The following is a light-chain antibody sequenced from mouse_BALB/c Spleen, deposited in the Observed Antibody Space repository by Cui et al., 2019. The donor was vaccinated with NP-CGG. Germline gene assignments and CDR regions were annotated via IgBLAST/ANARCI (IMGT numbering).Light chain of an antibody. V-gene: IGLV1*01. CDR3: ALWYSNHWV. CDR1: TGTVTTTNY. Sequence: QAVVTQEYVLTTSPGETVTLTCRSSTGTVTTTNYANWVQEKPDHLFTGLIGGINNRAPGVPARFSGSLIGDKAALTITGAQTEDETIYFCALWYSNHWVFGGGTKLTVL. CDR2: GIN. J-gene: IGLJ1*01.